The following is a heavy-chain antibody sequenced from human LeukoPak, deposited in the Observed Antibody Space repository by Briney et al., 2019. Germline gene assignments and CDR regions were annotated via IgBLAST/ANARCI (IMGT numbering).Heavy chain of an antibody. J-gene: IGHJ4*02. CDR3: AKEPGSTGAYDT. CDR1: GFTFSDCS. D-gene: IGHD5-12*01. CDR2: IRYDGIGK. V-gene: IGHV3-30*02. Sequence: GGSLRLSCAASGFTFSDCSMHWVRLAPGKGLEWVAFIRYDGIGKSYADSVKGRFTVSRGNSKNTLFLQMNSLRTEDTAVYYCAKEPGSTGAYDTWGQGTLVTVSS.